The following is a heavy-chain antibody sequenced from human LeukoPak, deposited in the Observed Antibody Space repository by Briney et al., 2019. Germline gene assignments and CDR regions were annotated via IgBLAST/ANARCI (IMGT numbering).Heavy chain of an antibody. V-gene: IGHV3-7*01. CDR2: IKQDGSEK. CDR1: GFTFSNYW. D-gene: IGHD2-15*01. Sequence: GGSLILSCAASGFTFSNYWMSWVRQAPGKGLEWVANIKQDGSEKSYVGSVTGRFTISRDNAKNSLYMQMNSLRAEDTAVYYCVRQRRYCSGDSCYQRTFDYWGQGTLVTVSS. J-gene: IGHJ4*02. CDR3: VRQRRYCSGDSCYQRTFDY.